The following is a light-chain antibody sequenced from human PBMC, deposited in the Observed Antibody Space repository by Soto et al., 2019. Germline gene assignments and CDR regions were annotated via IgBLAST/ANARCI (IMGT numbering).Light chain of an antibody. CDR3: QQYGSSPPMYT. CDR1: QSVSGSN. CDR2: GAS. Sequence: EIVLTQSPGTLSLSPGERATLSCRASQSVSGSNLAWYQQKPGQAPRLPIYGASSRATGIPDRFSGSGSGTDFTLTISRLEPEDFAVYYCQQYGSSPPMYTFGQGTK. J-gene: IGKJ2*01. V-gene: IGKV3-20*01.